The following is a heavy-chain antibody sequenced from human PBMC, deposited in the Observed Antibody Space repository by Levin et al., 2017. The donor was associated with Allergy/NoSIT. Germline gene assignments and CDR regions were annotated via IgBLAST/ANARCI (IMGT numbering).Heavy chain of an antibody. J-gene: IGHJ4*02. CDR1: GFIFSDSY. D-gene: IGHD2-2*02. CDR2: IRSVGNTI. CDR3: ARARCGATSCYTGAFDY. V-gene: IGHV3-11*01. Sequence: KPGGSLRLSCAASGFIFSDSYMSWIRQTPGKGLEYIAYIRSVGNTIYYADSVRGRFTISRDNAKNSLFLQMNSLRAEDTAVYYCARARCGATSCYTGAFDYWGQGTLVTVSS.